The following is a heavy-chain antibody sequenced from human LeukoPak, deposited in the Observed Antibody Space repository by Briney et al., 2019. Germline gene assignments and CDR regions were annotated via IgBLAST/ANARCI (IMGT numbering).Heavy chain of an antibody. CDR1: GFTLNTYA. D-gene: IGHD2-15*01. CDR2: MSGSGGRT. J-gene: IGHJ4*02. Sequence: GGSLRLSCAASGFTLNTYAVSWVRQAPGKGLEWVSAMSGSGGRTYYADSVKGRFTISRDNSKNTLYLQMNSLRAEDTAVYYCAKWGCSGGSCYPFDYWGQGTLVTVSS. CDR3: AKWGCSGGSCYPFDY. V-gene: IGHV3-23*01.